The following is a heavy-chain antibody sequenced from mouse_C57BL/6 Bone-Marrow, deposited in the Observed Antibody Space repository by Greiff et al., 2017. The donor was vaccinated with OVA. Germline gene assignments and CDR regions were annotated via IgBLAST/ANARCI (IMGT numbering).Heavy chain of an antibody. CDR1: GFTFSDYY. CDR3: ARAGSNYYGSSYGWFAY. J-gene: IGHJ3*01. Sequence: EVKVVESGGGLVQPGGSLKLSCAASGFTFSDYYMYWVRQTPEKRLEWVAYISNGGGSTYYPDTVKGRFTISRANAKNTLYLQRSRLKSEDTAMYYCARAGSNYYGSSYGWFAYWGQGTLVTVSA. CDR2: ISNGGGST. V-gene: IGHV5-12*01. D-gene: IGHD1-1*01.